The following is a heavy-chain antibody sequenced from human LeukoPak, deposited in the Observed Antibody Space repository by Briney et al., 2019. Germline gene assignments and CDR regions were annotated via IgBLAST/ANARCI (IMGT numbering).Heavy chain of an antibody. D-gene: IGHD1-26*01. Sequence: SETLSLTCAASGYSIDSGYFWGWIRPPPGKGLEWIGTISHSGSIYYKPSLKSRIAISMDSSMKKFSLRLSSVTAADTAVYFCARAGSLSGCNFCGQGTLVTVSS. CDR2: ISHSGSI. CDR3: ARAGSLSGCNF. CDR1: GYSIDSGYF. J-gene: IGHJ4*02. V-gene: IGHV4-38-2*01.